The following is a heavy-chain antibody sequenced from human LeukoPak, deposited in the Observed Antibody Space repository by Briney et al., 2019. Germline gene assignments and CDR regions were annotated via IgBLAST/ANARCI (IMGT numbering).Heavy chain of an antibody. CDR1: GFTFSSYA. CDR3: AEDRTVGASYWYFDL. Sequence: PGGSLRLSCAASGFTFSSYAMHWVRQAPGKGLEWVAVISYDGSNKYYADSVKGRFTISRDNSKNTLYLQMNSLRAEDTAIYYCAEDRTVGASYWYFDLWGRGTLVTVSS. V-gene: IGHV3-30-3*01. CDR2: ISYDGSNK. D-gene: IGHD1-26*01. J-gene: IGHJ2*01.